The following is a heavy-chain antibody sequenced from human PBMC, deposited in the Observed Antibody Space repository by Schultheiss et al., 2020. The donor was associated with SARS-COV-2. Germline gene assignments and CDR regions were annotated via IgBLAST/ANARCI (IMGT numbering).Heavy chain of an antibody. Sequence: SETLSLTCTVSGGSISSYYWSWIRQPAGKGLEWIGYIYYSGSTNYNPSLKSRVTISVDTSKNQFSLKLSSVTAADTAVYYCARDLYSSSHHYWYFDLWGRGTLVTVSS. CDR3: ARDLYSSSHHYWYFDL. D-gene: IGHD6-6*01. CDR1: GGSISSYY. CDR2: IYYSGST. J-gene: IGHJ2*01. V-gene: IGHV4-59*01.